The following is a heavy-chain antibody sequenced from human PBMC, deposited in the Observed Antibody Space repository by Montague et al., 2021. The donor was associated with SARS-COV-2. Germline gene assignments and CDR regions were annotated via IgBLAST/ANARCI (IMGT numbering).Heavy chain of an antibody. V-gene: IGHV4-34*01. CDR2: INHSGST. D-gene: IGHD1-1*01. Sequence: SETLSLTCAVCGGSFSDYYWSWIRQPPGKGLEWMGEINHSGSTGYNPSLKSRVTISVDTSKNQFSLRLTSVTAADTAVYYCARERQGNYFHYYGLDVWGQGTTVTVSS. CDR1: GGSFSDYY. CDR3: ARERQGNYFHYYGLDV. J-gene: IGHJ6*02.